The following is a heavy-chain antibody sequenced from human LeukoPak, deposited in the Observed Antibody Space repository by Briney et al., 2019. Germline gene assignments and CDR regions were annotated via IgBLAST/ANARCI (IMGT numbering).Heavy chain of an antibody. CDR1: GGSISSYY. Sequence: PSETLSLTCTVSGGSISSYYWSWIRQPPGKGLEWIGYIYYSGSTNYNPSLKSRVTISVDTSKNQFSLKLSSVTAADTAVYYCARDYVVRGVPFYYYMDVWGKGTTVTVSS. D-gene: IGHD3-10*01. J-gene: IGHJ6*03. CDR3: ARDYVVRGVPFYYYMDV. CDR2: IYYSGST. V-gene: IGHV4-59*01.